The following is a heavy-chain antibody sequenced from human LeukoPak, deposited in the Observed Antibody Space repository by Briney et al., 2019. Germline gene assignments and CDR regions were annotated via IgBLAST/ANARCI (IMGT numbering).Heavy chain of an antibody. V-gene: IGHV4-4*07. J-gene: IGHJ3*02. D-gene: IGHD3-22*01. CDR3: ARPRGLPPSVAFDI. Sequence: PSETLSLTCTVSGGSISSYYWSWIRQPAGKGLEWIGRIYTSGSTNYSPSLKSRVTMSVDTSKNQFSLKLSSVTAADTAVYYCARPRGLPPSVAFDIWGQGTMVTVSS. CDR2: IYTSGST. CDR1: GGSISSYY.